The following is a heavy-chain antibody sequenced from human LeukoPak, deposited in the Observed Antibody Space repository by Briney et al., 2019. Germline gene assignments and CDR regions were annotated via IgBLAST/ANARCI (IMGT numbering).Heavy chain of an antibody. D-gene: IGHD6-19*01. CDR1: GGSFSGYY. CDR2: INHSGST. J-gene: IGHJ1*01. V-gene: IGHV4-34*01. Sequence: SETLSLTCAVYGGSFSGYYWSWIRQPPGKGLEWIGEINHSGSTSYNPSLKSRVTISVDKSKNQFSLKLSSVTAADTAVYYCARSMYSSGWYPHWGQGTLVTVSS. CDR3: ARSMYSSGWYPH.